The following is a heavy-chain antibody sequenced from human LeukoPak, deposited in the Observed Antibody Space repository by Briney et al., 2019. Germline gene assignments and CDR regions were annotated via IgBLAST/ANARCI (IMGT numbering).Heavy chain of an antibody. CDR2: IYHSGST. CDR1: GGSISSGGYY. CDR3: ARQGGEWEPPS. J-gene: IGHJ4*02. Sequence: SQTLSLTCTVSGGSISSGGYYWSWIRQPPGRGLEWIGYIYHSGSTYYNPSLKSRVTISVDRSKNQFSLKLSSVTAADTAVYYCARQGGEWEPPSWGQGTLVTVSS. V-gene: IGHV4-30-2*01. D-gene: IGHD1-26*01.